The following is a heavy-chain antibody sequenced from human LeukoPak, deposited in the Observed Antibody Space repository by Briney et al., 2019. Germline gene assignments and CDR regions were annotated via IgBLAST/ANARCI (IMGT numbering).Heavy chain of an antibody. CDR1: GFTFSSYW. J-gene: IGHJ6*02. V-gene: IGHV3-7*03. CDR3: AKCADLEYSSSSYYGMDV. D-gene: IGHD6-6*01. Sequence: SGGSLRLSCAASGFTFSSYWMNWARQAPGKGLEWVASINHNGNVNYYVDSVKGRFTISRDNAKNSLYLQMSNLRAEDTAVYYCAKCADLEYSSSSYYGMDVWGQGTTVTVSS. CDR2: INHNGNVN.